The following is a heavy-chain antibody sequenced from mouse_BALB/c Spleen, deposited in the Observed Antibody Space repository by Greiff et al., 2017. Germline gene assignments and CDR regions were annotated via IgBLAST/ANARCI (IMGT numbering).Heavy chain of an antibody. J-gene: IGHJ4*01. V-gene: IGHV2-9-2*01. CDR2: IWTGGGT. CDR3: VRLMDY. Sequence: VKVVESGPGLVAPSQSLSITCTVSGFSLTSYDISWIRQPPGKGLEWLGVIWTGGGTNYNSAFMSRLSISKDNSKSQVFLKMNSLQTDDTAIYYCVRLMDYWGQGTSVTVAS. CDR1: GFSLTSYD.